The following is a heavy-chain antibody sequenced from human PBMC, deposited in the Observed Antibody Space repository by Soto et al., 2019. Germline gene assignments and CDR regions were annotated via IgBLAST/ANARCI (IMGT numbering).Heavy chain of an antibody. D-gene: IGHD4-17*01. CDR1: GGTFSNHA. J-gene: IGHJ4*02. CDR2: IILPFGTA. Sequence: QVQLVQSGAEVKKPGSSVKVSCRASGGTFSNHAVGWVRQAPGQGLEWMGGIILPFGTANYAQKFQGRVTITADESRATTYMEFSSLRFEDTAMYYCTRGPDYEGYLDFWGQGTLVTVSS. CDR3: TRGPDYEGYLDF. V-gene: IGHV1-69*12.